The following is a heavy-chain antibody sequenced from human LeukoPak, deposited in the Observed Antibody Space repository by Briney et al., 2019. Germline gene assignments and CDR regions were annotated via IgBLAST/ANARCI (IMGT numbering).Heavy chain of an antibody. CDR3: ATNPRPIGGDRGHYFDY. CDR1: GFTFSSYE. J-gene: IGHJ4*02. V-gene: IGHV3-48*03. D-gene: IGHD1-26*01. CDR2: ITGGGRTI. Sequence: PGGSLRLSCAASGFTFSSYEMNWVRQAPGKGLEWLSYITGGGRTIYYADSVKGRFTISRDNAKKSLFLQMSSLRAEDTAVYYCATNPRPIGGDRGHYFDYWGQGTLVAVSS.